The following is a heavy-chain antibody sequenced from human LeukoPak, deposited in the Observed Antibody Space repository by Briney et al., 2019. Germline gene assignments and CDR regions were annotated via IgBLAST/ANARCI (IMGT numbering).Heavy chain of an antibody. CDR3: ARPTGIVVVPAADDAFDI. J-gene: IGHJ3*02. CDR2: ISAYNGNT. D-gene: IGHD2-2*01. CDR1: GYTFTSYG. Sequence: GASVKVSCKASGYTFTSYGISWVRQAPGQGLEWMGWISAYNGNTNYAQKLQGRVTMTTDTSTSTAYMELSSLRSEDTAVYYCARPTGIVVVPAADDAFDIWGQGTMVTVSS. V-gene: IGHV1-18*01.